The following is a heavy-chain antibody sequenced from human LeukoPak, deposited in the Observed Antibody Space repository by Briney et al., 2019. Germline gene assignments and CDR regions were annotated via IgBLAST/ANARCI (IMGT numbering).Heavy chain of an antibody. CDR2: IYYSGST. CDR1: GGSISSSSYY. J-gene: IGHJ6*03. CDR3: ARLSDYYDSSGYRHYYYMDV. Sequence: PSETLSLTCTVSGGSISSSSYYWGWIRQPPGKGLVWIGSIYYSGSTYYNPSLKSRVTISIDTSKNQFSLKLSSVTAADTAVYYCARLSDYYDSSGYRHYYYMDVWGKGTTVTVSS. D-gene: IGHD3-22*01. V-gene: IGHV4-39*01.